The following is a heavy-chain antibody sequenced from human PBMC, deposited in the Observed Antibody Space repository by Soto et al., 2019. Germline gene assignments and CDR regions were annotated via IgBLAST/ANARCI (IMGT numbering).Heavy chain of an antibody. Sequence: SETLSLTCSVSGGSISSGGYSWSWIRQPPGKGLEWIGYIYHSGSTYYNPSLKSRVTISVDRSKNQFSLKLSSLTAADTAVYYCAREGGNLDYWGQGTLVTVSS. CDR2: IYHSGST. CDR3: AREGGNLDY. V-gene: IGHV4-30-2*01. J-gene: IGHJ4*02. D-gene: IGHD2-15*01. CDR1: GGSISSGGYS.